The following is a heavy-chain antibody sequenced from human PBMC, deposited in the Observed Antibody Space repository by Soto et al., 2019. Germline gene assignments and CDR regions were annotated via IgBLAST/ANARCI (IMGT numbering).Heavy chain of an antibody. Sequence: SETLSLTCTISGGSISVYYWSGIRQPPGQALEWIGYIYDSGSPYYNPSLRSRVIISADTSKNQISLKLTSATAADTAVYYCARGVGSSPPRYWGRGTLVTVSS. CDR2: IYDSGSP. CDR1: GGSISVYY. V-gene: IGHV4-59*01. CDR3: ARGVGSSPPRY. D-gene: IGHD1-26*01. J-gene: IGHJ4*02.